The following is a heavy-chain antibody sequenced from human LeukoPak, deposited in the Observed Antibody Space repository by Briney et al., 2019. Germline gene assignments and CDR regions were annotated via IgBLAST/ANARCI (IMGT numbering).Heavy chain of an antibody. J-gene: IGHJ4*02. CDR1: GFTFSSYA. CDR3: AKGSTSSGYDLADY. CDR2: ISYDGSNE. D-gene: IGHD5-12*01. V-gene: IGHV3-30*04. Sequence: GGSLRLSCAASGFTFSSYAMHWVRQAPGKGLEWVAVISYDGSNEYYADSVKGRFTISRDNSKNTLYLQMNSLRVEDTALYYCAKGSTSSGYDLADYWGLGTLVIVSS.